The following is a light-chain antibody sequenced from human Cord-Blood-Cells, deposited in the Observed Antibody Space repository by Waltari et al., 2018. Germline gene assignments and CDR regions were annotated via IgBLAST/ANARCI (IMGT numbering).Light chain of an antibody. CDR3: QQYGSSPPFT. J-gene: IGKJ3*01. Sequence: EILLTQSPGTLSLPPGERATLSCRASQSVSSSYLAWYQQKPGQAPRLLIYGASSRATGIPDRFSGSGSGTDFTLTISRLEPEDVAVYYCQQYGSSPPFTFGPGTKVDIK. V-gene: IGKV3-20*01. CDR2: GAS. CDR1: QSVSSSY.